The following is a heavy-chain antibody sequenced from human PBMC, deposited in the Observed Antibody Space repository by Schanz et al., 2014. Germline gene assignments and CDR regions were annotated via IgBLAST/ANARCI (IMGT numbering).Heavy chain of an antibody. CDR3: AKTLFPGGTQTFGN. Sequence: EVHLLESGGGLVPPGGSLRLSCAASGFNFSDYAMCWVRQDPGKGLVWVARINSVGSNTDYADSVTGRFTISRDNSKSMRYVEMNSLRVEDTAVYYCAKTLFPGGTQTFGNWGRGTLVTVSS. D-gene: IGHD2-8*02. CDR2: INSVGSNT. J-gene: IGHJ4*02. V-gene: IGHV3-23*01. CDR1: GFNFSDYA.